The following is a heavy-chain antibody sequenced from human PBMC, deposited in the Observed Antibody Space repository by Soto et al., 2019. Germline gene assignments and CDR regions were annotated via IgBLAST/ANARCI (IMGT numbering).Heavy chain of an antibody. CDR1: GFTFSSYG. V-gene: IGHV3-30*18. J-gene: IGHJ4*02. CDR3: AKLPLVPAAISDY. D-gene: IGHD2-2*02. Sequence: PGGSLRLSCAASGFTFSSYGMHWVRQAPGKGLEWVAVISYDGSNKYYADSVKGRFTISRDSSKNTLYLQMNSLRAEDTAVYYCAKLPLVPAAISDYWGQGTLVTVSS. CDR2: ISYDGSNK.